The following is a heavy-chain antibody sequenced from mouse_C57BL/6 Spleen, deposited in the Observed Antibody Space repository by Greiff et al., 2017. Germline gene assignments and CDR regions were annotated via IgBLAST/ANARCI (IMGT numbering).Heavy chain of an antibody. D-gene: IGHD2-5*01. Sequence: EVQGVESGEGLVKPGGSLKLSCAASGFTFSSYAMSWVRQTPEKRLEWVAYISSGGDYIYYADTVKGRFTISRDNARNTLYLQMSSLKSEDTAMYYCTRGSNSAWFAYWGQGTLVTVSA. CDR1: GFTFSSYA. V-gene: IGHV5-9-1*02. CDR3: TRGSNSAWFAY. J-gene: IGHJ3*01. CDR2: ISSGGDYI.